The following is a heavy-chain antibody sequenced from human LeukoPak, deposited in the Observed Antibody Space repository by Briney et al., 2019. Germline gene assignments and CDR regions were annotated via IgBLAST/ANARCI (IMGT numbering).Heavy chain of an antibody. V-gene: IGHV4-38-2*01. CDR2: IYHSGSN. Sequence: PSETLSLTCAVSGYSISSGYYWAWIRQPPGKGLEWIGSIYHSGSNYYNPSLKSRVTISIDTSKNQFSLKLTSVTAADTAVYYCARRDGYNGEFDYWGQGTLVTVSP. J-gene: IGHJ4*02. CDR3: ARRDGYNGEFDY. CDR1: GYSISSGYY. D-gene: IGHD5-24*01.